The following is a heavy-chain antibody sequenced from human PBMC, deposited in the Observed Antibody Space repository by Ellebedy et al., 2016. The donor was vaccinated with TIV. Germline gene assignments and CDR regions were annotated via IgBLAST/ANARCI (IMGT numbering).Heavy chain of an antibody. D-gene: IGHD2-2*01. CDR3: ARGFCPTSNCYAPSDF. V-gene: IGHV3-21*01. J-gene: IGHJ4*02. CDR1: GFTFSDYS. Sequence: GESLKISCAVSGFTFSDYSFNWVRQAPGKGLEWVSYISSSSAYIYYAHSVKGRFTISRDSAKNSLYLQMNSLTADDTAVYYCARGFCPTSNCYAPSDFWGQGTLVTVSS. CDR2: ISSSSAYI.